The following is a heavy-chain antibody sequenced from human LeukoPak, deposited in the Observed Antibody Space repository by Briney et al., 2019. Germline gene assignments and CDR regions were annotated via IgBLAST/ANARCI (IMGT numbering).Heavy chain of an antibody. Sequence: GGSLRLSCAASGFTFSSYSMNWVRQAPGKGLEWVSSISSSSSYIYYADSVKGRFTISRDNAKNSLYLLMNSLRAEDTAVYYCARESPMRPFDYWGQGTLVTVSS. CDR2: ISSSSSYI. D-gene: IGHD3-22*01. J-gene: IGHJ4*02. V-gene: IGHV3-21*01. CDR3: ARESPMRPFDY. CDR1: GFTFSSYS.